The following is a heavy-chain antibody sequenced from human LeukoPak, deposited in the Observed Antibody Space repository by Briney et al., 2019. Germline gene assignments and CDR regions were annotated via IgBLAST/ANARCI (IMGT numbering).Heavy chain of an antibody. Sequence: PGGSLRLSCATSGFTFSSCGMHWVRQAPGKGLEWVSAISGSGISTYYADSVKGRFTISRDNSRTTLYLQMDSLRAEDTAVYYCAKDVVTAHPWYFDYWGQGTLVTVSS. J-gene: IGHJ4*02. CDR1: GFTFSSCG. CDR3: AKDVVTAHPWYFDY. CDR2: ISGSGIST. V-gene: IGHV3-23*01. D-gene: IGHD2-21*02.